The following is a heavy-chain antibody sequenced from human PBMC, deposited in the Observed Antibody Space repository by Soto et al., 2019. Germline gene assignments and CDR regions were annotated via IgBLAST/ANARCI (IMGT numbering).Heavy chain of an antibody. V-gene: IGHV3-11*06. CDR1: GFTFIDYY. D-gene: IGHD1-26*01. CDR2: ISSSSSYT. Sequence: WGSLRLSCAASGFTFIDYYISFIRHSPCKGLEWVSYISSSSSYTNYADSVKGRFTISRDNAKNSLYLQMNSLRAEDTAVYYCARSLRPRWVAAFDIWGQGTMVTVSS. CDR3: ARSLRPRWVAAFDI. J-gene: IGHJ3*02.